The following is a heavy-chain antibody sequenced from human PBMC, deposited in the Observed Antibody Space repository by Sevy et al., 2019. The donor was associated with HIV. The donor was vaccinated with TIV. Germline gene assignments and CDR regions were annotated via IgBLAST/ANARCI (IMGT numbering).Heavy chain of an antibody. Sequence: GGSLRLSCAASGFPFTTYAVYWVRQAPGKGLEWLVVISFNGGNKFYADSVRGRFTISRDNSENTMYLQMNSLRVEDTAMYYCARDVSGGERLGQLSAYFDYWGQGTLVTVSS. CDR3: ARDVSGGERLGQLSAYFDY. CDR1: GFPFTTYA. CDR2: ISFNGGNK. V-gene: IGHV3-30-3*01. D-gene: IGHD3-16*02. J-gene: IGHJ4*02.